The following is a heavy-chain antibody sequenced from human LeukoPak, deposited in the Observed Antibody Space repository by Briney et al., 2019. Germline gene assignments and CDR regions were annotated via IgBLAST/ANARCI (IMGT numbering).Heavy chain of an antibody. CDR2: ISLNSGSI. J-gene: IGHJ3*02. D-gene: IGHD2-2*01. V-gene: IGHV3-9*01. CDR1: GFTFDDYA. CDR3: AKNRRSTSSDAFDI. Sequence: GGSLRLSCAASGFTFDDYAMHWVRQAPGKGLEWVSGISLNSGSIGYADSVKGRFTISRDNAKNSLYLQMNSLRAEDTALYYCAKNRRSTSSDAFDIWGQGTMVTVSS.